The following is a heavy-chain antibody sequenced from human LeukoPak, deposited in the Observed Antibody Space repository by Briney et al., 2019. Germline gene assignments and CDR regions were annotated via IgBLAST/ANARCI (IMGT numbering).Heavy chain of an antibody. CDR2: ISYDGSNK. D-gene: IGHD1-26*01. CDR1: GFTFSSYA. J-gene: IGHJ1*01. CDR3: ARDVAAGGSYCDGYFQH. V-gene: IGHV3-30*04. Sequence: GGSLRLSRAASGFTFSSYAMHWVRQAPGKGLEWVAVISYDGSNKYYADSVKGRFTVSRDNSKNTLYLQMNSLRAEDTAVYYCARDVAAGGSYCDGYFQHWGQGTLVTVSS.